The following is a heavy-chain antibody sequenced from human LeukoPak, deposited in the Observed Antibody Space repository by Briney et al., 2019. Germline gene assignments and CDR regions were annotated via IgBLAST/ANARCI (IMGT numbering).Heavy chain of an antibody. J-gene: IGHJ4*02. CDR3: AKKWELLGYFDY. V-gene: IGHV1-69*13. D-gene: IGHD1-26*01. CDR2: IIPIFGTA. Sequence: SVKVSCKASGGTFSSYAISWVRQAPGQGLEWMGGIIPIFGTANYAQKFQGRVTITADESTSTAYMELSSLRSEDTAVYYCAKKWELLGYFDYWGQGTLVTVSS. CDR1: GGTFSSYA.